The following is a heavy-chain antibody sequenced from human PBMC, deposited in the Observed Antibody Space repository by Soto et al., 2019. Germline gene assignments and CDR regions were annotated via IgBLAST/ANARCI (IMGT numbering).Heavy chain of an antibody. V-gene: IGHV3-23*01. J-gene: IGHJ4*02. D-gene: IGHD1-26*01. CDR3: AKGAGRGGSFNTRVDY. CDR2: ISGSGGNT. Sequence: EVQLLESGGGLVQPGGSLRLSCAASGFTFSSYAMNWVRQAPGKGLEWVSGISGSGGNTYYADSVKGRFTIARDNSKNTLYLQMYSLRAGDMAVYYCAKGAGRGGSFNTRVDYWGQGTLVTVSS. CDR1: GFTFSSYA.